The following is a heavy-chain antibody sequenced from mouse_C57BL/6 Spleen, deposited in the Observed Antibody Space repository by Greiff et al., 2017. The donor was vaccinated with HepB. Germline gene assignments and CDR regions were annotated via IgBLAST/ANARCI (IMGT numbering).Heavy chain of an antibody. D-gene: IGHD1-1*01. CDR3: ARSVLLRVDY. J-gene: IGHJ2*01. V-gene: IGHV1-80*01. Sequence: QVQLKQSGAELVKPGASVKISCKASGYAFSSYWMNWVKQRPGKGLEWIGQIYPGDGDTNYNGKFKGKATLTADKSSSTAYKQLSSLTSEDSAVYFCARSVLLRVDYWGQGTTLTVSS. CDR2: IYPGDGDT. CDR1: GYAFSSYW.